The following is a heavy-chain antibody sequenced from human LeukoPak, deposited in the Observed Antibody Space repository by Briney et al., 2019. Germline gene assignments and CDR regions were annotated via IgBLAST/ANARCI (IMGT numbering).Heavy chain of an antibody. Sequence: PSETLSLTCTVSGYSIGSGYYWGWIRQPPGKGLEWIGSIYHSGSTYYNPSLKSRVTISVDTSKNQFSLKLSSVTAADTAVYYCARGGDDFWSGYPWGYFDYWGQGTLVTVSS. CDR2: IYHSGST. CDR3: ARGGDDFWSGYPWGYFDY. V-gene: IGHV4-38-2*02. CDR1: GYSIGSGYY. D-gene: IGHD3-3*01. J-gene: IGHJ4*02.